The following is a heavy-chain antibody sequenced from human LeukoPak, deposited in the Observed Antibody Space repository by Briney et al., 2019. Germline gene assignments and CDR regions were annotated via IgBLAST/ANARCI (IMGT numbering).Heavy chain of an antibody. CDR1: GFTFSSYW. J-gene: IGHJ4*02. CDR2: INQDGSEK. D-gene: IGHD3-22*01. CDR3: ARSSSGYYYTLIDY. V-gene: IGHV3-7*01. Sequence: PGGSLRLSCAASGFTFSSYWTTWVRQAPGKGLEWVANINQDGSEKYYVDSVKGRFTISRDDAKNSLYLQMNSLRAEDTAVYYCARSSSGYYYTLIDYWGQGTLVTVSS.